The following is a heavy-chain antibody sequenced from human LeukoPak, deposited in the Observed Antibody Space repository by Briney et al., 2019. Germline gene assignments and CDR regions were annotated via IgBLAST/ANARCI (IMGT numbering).Heavy chain of an antibody. CDR1: GFTFSSYA. D-gene: IGHD3-22*01. J-gene: IGHJ1*01. CDR2: ISGNGGST. V-gene: IGHV3-23*01. CDR3: AAYDSSGYSTKYFQH. Sequence: GGSLRLSCAASGFTFSSYAMTWVRQAPGKGLEWVSVISGNGGSTYYADSVKGRFTISRDNAKNTLYLQMNSLRAEDTAVYYCAAYDSSGYSTKYFQHWGQGTLVTVSS.